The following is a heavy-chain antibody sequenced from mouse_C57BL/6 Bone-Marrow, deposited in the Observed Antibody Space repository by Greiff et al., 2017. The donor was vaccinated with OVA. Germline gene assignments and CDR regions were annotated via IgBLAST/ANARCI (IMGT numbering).Heavy chain of an antibody. Sequence: VKLVESGPELVKPGASVKLSCKASGYTFTSYDINWVKQRPGQGLEWIGWIYPRDGSTKYNEKFKGKATLTVDTSSSTAYMELHSLTSEDSAVYFYARDYYGSKGCWGKGATLTVST. D-gene: IGHD1-1*01. CDR1: GYTFTSYD. J-gene: IGHJ2*01. CDR2: IYPRDGST. CDR3: ARDYYGSKGC. V-gene: IGHV1-85*01.